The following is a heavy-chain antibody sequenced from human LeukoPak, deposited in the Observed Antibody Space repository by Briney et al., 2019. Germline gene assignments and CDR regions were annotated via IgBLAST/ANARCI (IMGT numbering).Heavy chain of an antibody. D-gene: IGHD2-15*01. V-gene: IGHV1-2*02. CDR3: ARGARYCSGGSCYPSYFDY. Sequence: ASVKVSCKASGYTFTGYYMHWVRQAPGQGLEWMGWINPNSDGTNYAQKFQGRVTMTRDTSISTAYMELSRLRSDDTAVYYCARGARYCSGGSCYPSYFDYWGQGTLVTVSS. CDR2: INPNSDGT. CDR1: GYTFTGYY. J-gene: IGHJ4*02.